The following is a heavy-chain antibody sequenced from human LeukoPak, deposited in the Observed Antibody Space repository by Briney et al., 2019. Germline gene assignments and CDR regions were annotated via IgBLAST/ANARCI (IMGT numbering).Heavy chain of an antibody. CDR1: GGSISSYY. V-gene: IGHV4-59*01. CDR3: ARGSFVVVTALYTFDI. J-gene: IGHJ3*02. Sequence: SESPSLTCTVSGGSISSYYWSWIRQPPGKGLEWIGYIYYSVSTNYNPSLKSRVTVSVDTSKNQFSLKLSSVTAADTAVYYCARGSFVVVTALYTFDIWGQGPIVMVSA. D-gene: IGHD2-21*02. CDR2: IYYSVST.